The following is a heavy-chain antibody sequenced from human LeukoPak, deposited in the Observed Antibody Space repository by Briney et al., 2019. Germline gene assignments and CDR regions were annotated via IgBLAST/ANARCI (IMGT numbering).Heavy chain of an antibody. CDR1: GFTFSDYW. CDR3: ARDGTAAGLYFDL. CDR2: INQNGGEK. D-gene: IGHD6-13*01. J-gene: IGHJ4*01. V-gene: IGHV3-7*01. Sequence: GGSLRLSCAVSGFTFSDYWMTWVRQAPGKGLEWVASINQNGGEKSYVDSVKGRFTISRDNPKNSLYLQMSSLRAEDTAVYYCARDGTAAGLYFDLWGQGTLVTVSS.